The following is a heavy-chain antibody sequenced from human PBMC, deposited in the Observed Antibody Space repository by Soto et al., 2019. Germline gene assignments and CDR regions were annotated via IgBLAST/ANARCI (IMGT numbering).Heavy chain of an antibody. V-gene: IGHV3-23*01. Sequence: PGGSLRLSCAASGFTFSSYAMSWVRQAPGKGREGVSAISGSGGSTYYADSVKGRFTISRDNSKNTRYLQMNSLRAEDTAVYYCAKERGGPATRPYNWFDPWGQGTLVTVSS. CDR1: GFTFSSYA. CDR3: AKERGGPATRPYNWFDP. D-gene: IGHD3-10*01. CDR2: ISGSGGST. J-gene: IGHJ5*02.